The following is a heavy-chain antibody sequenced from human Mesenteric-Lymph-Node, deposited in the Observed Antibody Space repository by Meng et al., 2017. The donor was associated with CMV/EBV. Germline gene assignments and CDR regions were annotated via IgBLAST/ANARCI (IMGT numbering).Heavy chain of an antibody. J-gene: IGHJ4*02. Sequence: GESLKISCAASGFTFSNYEMNWVRHAPGKGLEWVSYISSSGSTKYYADSVKGRFTISRDNAKNSLYLQMNSLRAEDTAVYYCAREGSSGQFDYWGQGMLVTVSS. V-gene: IGHV3-48*03. CDR2: ISSSGSTK. D-gene: IGHD6-6*01. CDR3: AREGSSGQFDY. CDR1: GFTFSNYE.